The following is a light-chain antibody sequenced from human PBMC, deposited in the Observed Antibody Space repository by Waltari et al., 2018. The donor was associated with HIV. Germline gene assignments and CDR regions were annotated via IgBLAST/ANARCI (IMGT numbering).Light chain of an antibody. CDR2: WAS. Sequence: DIVMTHSPDSLAVSLGERATINCTSSQSVLYSSTNKHYLAWYQQKPGQPPKLLIYWASTRESRVPDRFSGSGSGTDFTHTISSLQAEDVAVYDCQQYYSTPWTFGQGTKVEIK. CDR3: QQYYSTPWT. J-gene: IGKJ1*01. V-gene: IGKV4-1*01. CDR1: QSVLYSSTNKHY.